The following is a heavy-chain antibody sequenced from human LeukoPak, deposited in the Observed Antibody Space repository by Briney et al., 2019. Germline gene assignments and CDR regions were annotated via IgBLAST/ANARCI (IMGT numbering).Heavy chain of an antibody. D-gene: IGHD2-21*01. CDR1: DGSFIGDY. Sequence: EPSETLSLTCDVYDGSFIGDYWSWIRQSPGMGLEWIGQVYHSGSANYNPSLRSRVTISIDTSKKQFSLKLNSVTATDTAVYYCARASWAYSPFDSWGQGTLVIVSS. CDR3: ARASWAYSPFDS. V-gene: IGHV4-34*01. CDR2: VYHSGSA. J-gene: IGHJ4*02.